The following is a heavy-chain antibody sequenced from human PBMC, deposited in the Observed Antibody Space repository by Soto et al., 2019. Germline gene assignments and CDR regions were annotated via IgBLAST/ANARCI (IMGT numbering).Heavy chain of an antibody. J-gene: IGHJ6*02. CDR3: NIYDCWSGYYNYYYGMHV. V-gene: IGHV3-49*03. Sequence: GGSLRLSCTASGFTFGDYAMSWFRQAPGKGLEWVGFIRSKAYGGTTEYAASVKGRFTISRDDSKSIAYLQMNSLKTEDTAVYYCNIYDCWSGYYNYYYGMHVSGPGTTVTVYS. CDR1: GFTFGDYA. D-gene: IGHD3-3*01. CDR2: IRSKAYGGTT.